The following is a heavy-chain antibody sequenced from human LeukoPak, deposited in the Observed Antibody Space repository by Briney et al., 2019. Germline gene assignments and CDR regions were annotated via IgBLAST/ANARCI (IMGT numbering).Heavy chain of an antibody. CDR2: ISGNDGST. D-gene: IGHD3-22*01. J-gene: IGHJ4*02. CDR3: AKSTTMID. V-gene: IGHV3-23*01. Sequence: GGSLRLSCAASGFTFSSYSMNWVRQAPGKGLEWVSTISGNDGSTFYADSVKGRFAISRDNSKSTLYLQINILRLEDTAVYYCAKSTTMIDWGQGTLVTVSS. CDR1: GFTFSSYS.